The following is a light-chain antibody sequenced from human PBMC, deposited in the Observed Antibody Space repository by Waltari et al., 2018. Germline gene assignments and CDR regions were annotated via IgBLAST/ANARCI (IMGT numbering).Light chain of an antibody. CDR3: NSYAGIIIL. CDR2: EVN. Sequence: QSALTQPPSASGSPGQSVTISCTGNSSDIDYNYVSWYQQHPGKAPKVVIYEVNKRPSGVPDRFSGAKSGNAASLTVSGLQAEDEAEYYCNSYAGIIILFGGGTKLTVL. J-gene: IGLJ2*01. V-gene: IGLV2-8*01. CDR1: SSDIDYNY.